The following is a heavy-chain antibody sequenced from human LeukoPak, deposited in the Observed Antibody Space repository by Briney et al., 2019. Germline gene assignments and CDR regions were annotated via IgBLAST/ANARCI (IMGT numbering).Heavy chain of an antibody. V-gene: IGHV3-30*09. CDR2: ISYDGSNK. J-gene: IGHJ4*02. CDR3: ARVDWEGSGSYYFDY. CDR1: GFTFSSYA. D-gene: IGHD1-26*01. Sequence: GGSLRLSCAASGFTFSSYAMSWVRQAPGKGLEWVAVISYDGSNKYYADSVKGRFAISRDNSKNTLFLQMNNLRAEDTAVYYCARVDWEGSGSYYFDYWGQGTLVTVSS.